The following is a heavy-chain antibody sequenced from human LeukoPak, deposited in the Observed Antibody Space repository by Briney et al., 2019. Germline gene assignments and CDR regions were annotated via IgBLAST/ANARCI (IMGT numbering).Heavy chain of an antibody. D-gene: IGHD2-21*02. Sequence: SVKVSCKASGGTFSSYAISWVRQAPGQGLEWMGGIIPIFGTANYAQKFQGRVTITADESTSTAYMELSSLRSEDTAVYYCVDLAYCGGDCYTHAFDIWGQGTMVTVSS. V-gene: IGHV1-69*13. J-gene: IGHJ3*02. CDR2: IIPIFGTA. CDR3: VDLAYCGGDCYTHAFDI. CDR1: GGTFSSYA.